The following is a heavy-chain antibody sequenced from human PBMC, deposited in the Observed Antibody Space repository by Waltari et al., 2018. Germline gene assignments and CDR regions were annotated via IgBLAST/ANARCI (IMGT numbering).Heavy chain of an antibody. Sequence: QLQLQESGPGLVKPSETLSLTCTVSGGSISSGSYYWGWIRQPPGKGLESNGYISSSGPTYYNFSLKSLVTMSVDTSRDQYSLSLRSVAAADTAVYYCARYYGNGEGWLDPWGQGTLVTVSS. D-gene: IGHD3-3*01. V-gene: IGHV4-39*07. CDR1: GGSISSGSYY. CDR2: ISSSGPT. J-gene: IGHJ5*02. CDR3: ARYYGNGEGWLDP.